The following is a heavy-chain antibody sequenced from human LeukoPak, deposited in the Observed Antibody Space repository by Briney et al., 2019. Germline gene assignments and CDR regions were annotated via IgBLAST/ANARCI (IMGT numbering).Heavy chain of an antibody. D-gene: IGHD6-13*01. J-gene: IGHJ4*02. V-gene: IGHV1-18*01. CDR3: ASAEYSSSWYGY. Sequence: ASVKVSCKASGYTFTSYGISWVRQAPGQGLEWMGWISAYNGNTNYAQKFQGRVTMTTDTSTRTAYMDLRSLRSDDTAVYYCASAEYSSSWYGYWGQGTLVTVSS. CDR2: ISAYNGNT. CDR1: GYTFTSYG.